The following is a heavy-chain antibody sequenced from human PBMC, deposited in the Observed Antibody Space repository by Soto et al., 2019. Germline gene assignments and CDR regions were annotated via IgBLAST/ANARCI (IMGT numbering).Heavy chain of an antibody. CDR3: AAEDGIDVVVVANSTNAFDI. D-gene: IGHD2-15*01. CDR1: GFTFTSSA. J-gene: IGHJ3*02. V-gene: IGHV1-58*02. CDR2: IVVGSGNT. Sequence: SVKVSCKASGFTFTSSAMQWVRQARGQRLEWIGWIVVGSGNTNYAQKFQERVTITRDMSTSTAYMELSSLRSEDTAVYYCAAEDGIDVVVVANSTNAFDIWGQGTMVTVSS.